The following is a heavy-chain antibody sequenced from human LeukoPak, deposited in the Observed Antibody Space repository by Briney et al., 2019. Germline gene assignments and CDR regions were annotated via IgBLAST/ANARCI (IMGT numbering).Heavy chain of an antibody. CDR1: GFTFSNYA. J-gene: IGHJ3*02. CDR2: ISATGGTT. CDR3: AQHDYRSSGPFDAFDI. Sequence: GGSLRLSCAATGFTFSNYAMSWVRQAPGKGLEWVSGISATGGTTNYADSVKGRFTSSRDNSKNTLYLQMNSLRAEDTAVYYCAQHDYRSSGPFDAFDIWGQGTKVTVSS. V-gene: IGHV3-23*01. D-gene: IGHD6-19*01.